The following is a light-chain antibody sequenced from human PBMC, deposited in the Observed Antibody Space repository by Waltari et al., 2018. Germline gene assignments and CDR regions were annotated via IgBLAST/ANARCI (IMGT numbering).Light chain of an antibody. J-gene: IGKJ2*01. V-gene: IGKV4-1*01. CDR2: WAS. Sequence: DIVLTQSPESLAVSLGERATINCKSSQSVLYSPKSRNYVAWYQHQPGQPPKRLFFWASTRESGVPDRFIASGSGTDFTLTISSLQAEDVAVYYCQQYYNTPYTFGQGTQLEIK. CDR1: QSVLYSPKSRNY. CDR3: QQYYNTPYT.